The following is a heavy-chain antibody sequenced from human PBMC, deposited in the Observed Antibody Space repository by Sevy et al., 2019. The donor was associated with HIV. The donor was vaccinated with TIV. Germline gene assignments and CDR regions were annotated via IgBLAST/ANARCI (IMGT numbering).Heavy chain of an antibody. D-gene: IGHD5-18*01. Sequence: SETLSLTCTVSGGSISSSSYYWGWIRQPPGKGLEWIGNIYYSGSTYYNPSLKSRVTISVDTSKNQFSLKLSSVTAADTAVYYCARLGYSYGYWYFDYWGQGTLVTVSS. J-gene: IGHJ4*02. V-gene: IGHV4-39*01. CDR3: ARLGYSYGYWYFDY. CDR1: GGSISSSSYY. CDR2: IYYSGST.